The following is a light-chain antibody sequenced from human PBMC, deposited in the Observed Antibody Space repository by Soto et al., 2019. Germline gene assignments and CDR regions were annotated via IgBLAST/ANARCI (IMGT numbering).Light chain of an antibody. Sequence: EIVLTQSPATLSLSPGERATLSCRASQSVSSYLAWYQQKPGQAPRLLIYDASNRATGIPARFSGSGSGTXXXXXIXXXXPXDFAVYYCQQRSNWPLTFGGGTKVEIK. CDR3: QQRSNWPLT. V-gene: IGKV3-11*01. J-gene: IGKJ4*01. CDR1: QSVSSY. CDR2: DAS.